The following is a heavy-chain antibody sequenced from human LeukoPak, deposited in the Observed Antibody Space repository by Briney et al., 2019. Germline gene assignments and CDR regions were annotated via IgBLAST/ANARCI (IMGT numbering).Heavy chain of an antibody. V-gene: IGHV3-48*03. J-gene: IGHJ4*02. CDR1: GFTFSSYE. CDR2: ISSSGSTI. D-gene: IGHD5-18*01. CDR3: AREDTAMVIPFDY. Sequence: PGGSLRLSCGASGFTFSSYEMNWVRQAPGKGLEWVSYISSSGSTIYYADSVKGRFTISRDNAKNSLYLQMNSLRAEDTAVYYCAREDTAMVIPFDYWGQGTLVTVSS.